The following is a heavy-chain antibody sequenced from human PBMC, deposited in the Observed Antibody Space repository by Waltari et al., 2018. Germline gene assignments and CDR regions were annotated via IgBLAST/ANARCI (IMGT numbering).Heavy chain of an antibody. J-gene: IGHJ4*02. CDR2: IKQDGSEK. CDR3: AREDRGGPDY. CDR1: GFAFSIYS. V-gene: IGHV3-7*01. D-gene: IGHD3-16*01. Sequence: EVQLVESGGGLVKPGGSLRLCCAAAGFAFSIYSMTWVRQAPGKGLEWVANIKQDGSEKYYVDSVKGRFTISRDNAKNSLYLQMNSLRAEDTAVYYCAREDRGGPDYWGQGTLVTVSS.